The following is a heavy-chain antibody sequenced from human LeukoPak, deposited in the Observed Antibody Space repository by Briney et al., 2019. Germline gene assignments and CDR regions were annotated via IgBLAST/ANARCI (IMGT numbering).Heavy chain of an antibody. J-gene: IGHJ4*02. CDR2: ISVSGAGT. CDR3: ARADRDGNKRFLD. CDR1: GITFSSYV. D-gene: IGHD5-24*01. Sequence: PGGSLRLSCAASGITFSSYVMSWVRQAPMKGLEWVSGISVSGAGTYYVDSVKGRFTISRDNGKNLVSLQMNSLRDEDTAVYYCARADRDGNKRFLDWGQGTLVTVSS. V-gene: IGHV3-23*01.